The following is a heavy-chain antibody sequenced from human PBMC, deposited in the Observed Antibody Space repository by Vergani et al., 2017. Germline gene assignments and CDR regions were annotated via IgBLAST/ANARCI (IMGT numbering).Heavy chain of an antibody. D-gene: IGHD2-15*01. Sequence: EVQLVESGGGLVQPGRSLRLSCAASGFTFDDYAMHWVRQAPGKGLEWVSAISGSGGSTYYADSVKGRFTISRDNSKNTLYLQMNSLRAEDTAVYYCAKESDDIVVVVANNWFDPWGQGTLVTVSS. CDR1: GFTFDDYA. V-gene: IGHV3-23*04. CDR2: ISGSGGST. CDR3: AKESDDIVVVVANNWFDP. J-gene: IGHJ5*02.